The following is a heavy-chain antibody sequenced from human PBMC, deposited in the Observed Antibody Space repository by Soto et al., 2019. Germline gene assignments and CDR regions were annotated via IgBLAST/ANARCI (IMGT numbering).Heavy chain of an antibody. D-gene: IGHD3-16*01. CDR2: STGPGGST. Sequence: GGSLRLSCAGSGFPFNNYAINWVRQGPGKGLEWVAASTGPGGSTYNEDSVKGRFTVSRDNSKKTVYLQLDGLRAEDTAVYYCAREISYVSGGHLYYGMDVLGQGTAVTVSS. CDR3: AREISYVSGGHLYYGMDV. CDR1: GFPFNNYA. V-gene: IGHV3-23*01. J-gene: IGHJ6*02.